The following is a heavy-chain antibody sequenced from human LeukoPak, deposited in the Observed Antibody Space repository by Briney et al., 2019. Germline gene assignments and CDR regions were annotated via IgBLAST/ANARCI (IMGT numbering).Heavy chain of an antibody. J-gene: IGHJ5*02. CDR2: IYYSGST. CDR1: GGSISSSSYY. CDR3: ARLQRVRGSFDP. D-gene: IGHD3-10*01. Sequence: SETLSLTCTVSGGSISSSSYYWGWIRQPPGKGLEWIGSIYYSGSTYYNPSLKSRVTISVDTSKNQFSLKLSSVTAADTAVYYCARLQRVRGSFDPWGQGTLVTVSS. V-gene: IGHV4-39*01.